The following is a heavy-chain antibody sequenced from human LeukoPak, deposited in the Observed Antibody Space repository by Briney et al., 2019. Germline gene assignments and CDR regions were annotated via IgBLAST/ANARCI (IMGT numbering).Heavy chain of an antibody. CDR2: MSSSDDGR. CDR1: GFSFSSYA. D-gene: IGHD2-21*01. J-gene: IGHJ4*02. CDR3: AKEPLYYY. Sequence: GGSLRLSCATSGFSFSSYAMSWVRQAPGKGLEWVSAMSSSDDGRYYAASVRGRFTISRDTSRSTLYLQMNSLRAEDTAIYYCAKEPLYYYWGPGTLVTVSS. V-gene: IGHV3-23*01.